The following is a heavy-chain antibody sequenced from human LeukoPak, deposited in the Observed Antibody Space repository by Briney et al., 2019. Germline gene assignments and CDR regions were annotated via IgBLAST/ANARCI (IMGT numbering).Heavy chain of an antibody. D-gene: IGHD3-22*01. CDR1: GFTFTSYA. J-gene: IGHJ6*02. Sequence: GGSLRLSCAASGFTFTSYAMSWVRQAPGKGLEWVSTITGSGGITYYADSVKGRFTISRDNSKNTLYVQMNSLRAEDTAVYYCTRDPYYYDSYGMDVWGQGTTVTVSS. V-gene: IGHV3-23*01. CDR3: TRDPYYYDSYGMDV. CDR2: ITGSGGIT.